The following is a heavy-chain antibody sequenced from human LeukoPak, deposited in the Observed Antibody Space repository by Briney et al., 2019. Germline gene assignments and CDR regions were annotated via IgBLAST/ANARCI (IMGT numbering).Heavy chain of an antibody. V-gene: IGHV1-2*02. CDR3: ARVRKDYGGNFDY. D-gene: IGHD4-23*01. CDR2: INPNSGGT. CDR1: GYTFTGYY. Sequence: ASVKVSRKASGYTFTGYYMHWVRQAPGQGLEWMGWINPNSGGTNYAQKFQGRVTMTRDTSISTAYMELSRLRSDDTAVYYCARVRKDYGGNFDYWGQGTLVTVSS. J-gene: IGHJ4*02.